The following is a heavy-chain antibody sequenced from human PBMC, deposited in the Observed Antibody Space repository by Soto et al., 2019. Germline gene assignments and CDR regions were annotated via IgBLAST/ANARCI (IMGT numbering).Heavy chain of an antibody. Sequence: SETLSLTCTVSGGSISSSSYYWGWIRQPPGKGLEWIGSIYYSGSTYYNPSLKSRVTISVDTSKNQFSLKLSSVTAADTAVYYCVGGYSYDQYYYYYGMDVWGQGTTVTVSS. CDR2: IYYSGST. V-gene: IGHV4-39*01. J-gene: IGHJ6*02. CDR1: GGSISSSSYY. CDR3: VGGYSYDQYYYYYGMDV. D-gene: IGHD5-18*01.